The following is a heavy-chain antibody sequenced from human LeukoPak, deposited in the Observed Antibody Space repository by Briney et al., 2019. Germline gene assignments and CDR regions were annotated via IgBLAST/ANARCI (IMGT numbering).Heavy chain of an antibody. Sequence: ASVKVSCKASGYTFTGYYMHWVRQAPGQGLEWMGWINPNSGGTNYAQKFQGRVTMTRDTSISTAYMELSRLRPDDTAVYYCARMAIQLWLQYYYYGMDVWGQGTTVTVSS. D-gene: IGHD5-18*01. CDR3: ARMAIQLWLQYYYYGMDV. CDR1: GYTFTGYY. V-gene: IGHV1-2*02. J-gene: IGHJ6*02. CDR2: INPNSGGT.